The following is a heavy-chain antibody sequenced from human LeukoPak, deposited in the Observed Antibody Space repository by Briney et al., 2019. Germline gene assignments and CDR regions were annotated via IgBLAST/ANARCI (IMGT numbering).Heavy chain of an antibody. CDR1: GYTFTSYG. J-gene: IGHJ5*02. V-gene: IGHV1-18*01. CDR2: ISAYNGNT. D-gene: IGHD5-18*01. Sequence: ASVTVSCTASGYTFTSYGISWVRQAPGQGLEWMGWISAYNGNTNYAQKLQGRVTMTTDTSTSTAYMELRSLRSDDTAVYYCARAGYSYGSAWFDPWGQGTLVTVSS. CDR3: ARAGYSYGSAWFDP.